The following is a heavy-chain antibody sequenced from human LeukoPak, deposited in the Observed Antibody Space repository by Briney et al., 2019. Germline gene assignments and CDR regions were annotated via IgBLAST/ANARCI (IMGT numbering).Heavy chain of an antibody. J-gene: IGHJ6*03. CDR1: GFNFNNYN. V-gene: IGHV3-48*01. CDR2: ITLSSSSI. D-gene: IGHD3-10*01. Sequence: GGSLRLSCAASGFNFNNYNMNWVRQAPGKGLEWVSYITLSSSSIYYADSVKGRFTISRDNAKNSLYLQMNSLRAEDTAMYYCARYDGWFGELGYMDVWGKGTTVTVSS. CDR3: ARYDGWFGELGYMDV.